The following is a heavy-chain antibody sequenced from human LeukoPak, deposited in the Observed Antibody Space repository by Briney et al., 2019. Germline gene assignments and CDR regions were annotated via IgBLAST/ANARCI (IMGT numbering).Heavy chain of an antibody. CDR1: GFTFSSSA. V-gene: IGHV3-23*01. CDR3: AKRGDPYYFDY. CDR2: ISGSGDGT. Sequence: GGSLRLSCAASGFTFSSSAMSWVRQAPGKGLKWVSVISGSGDGTYYADSVKGRFTISRDNSKNTLYLQLNSLRAEDTAVYHCAKRGDPYYFDYWGQGALVTVSA. D-gene: IGHD2-21*02. J-gene: IGHJ4*02.